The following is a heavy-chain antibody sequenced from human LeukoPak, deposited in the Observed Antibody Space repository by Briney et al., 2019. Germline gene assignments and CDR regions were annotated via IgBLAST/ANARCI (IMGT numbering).Heavy chain of an antibody. CDR3: ARHVSSSTIDY. J-gene: IGHJ4*02. D-gene: IGHD6-13*01. V-gene: IGHV4-39*01. Sequence: SETLSLTCTVSGGSISRSSYSWGWIRQSPGKGLEWIGTIYYSGDTYYNPSLKSRVTIFVDTSKNQISLKLSSVTATDTAVYYCARHVSSSTIDYWGQGTLVTVSS. CDR2: IYYSGDT. CDR1: GGSISRSSYS.